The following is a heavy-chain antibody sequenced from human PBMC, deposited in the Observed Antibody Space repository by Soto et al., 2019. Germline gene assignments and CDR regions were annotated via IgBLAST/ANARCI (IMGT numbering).Heavy chain of an antibody. Sequence: QVQLVQSGAEVKKPGTSVKVSCKASGYTFTKYGITWVRQAPGQGLEWMGWISVYNGNTKYGQKFRDRVTMTTDTSTATASLELRSLRSDDTAVYYCAKVISQASGRYDFDYWGQGTLVTVSS. CDR2: ISVYNGNT. J-gene: IGHJ4*02. V-gene: IGHV1-18*01. D-gene: IGHD3-9*01. CDR3: AKVISQASGRYDFDY. CDR1: GYTFTKYG.